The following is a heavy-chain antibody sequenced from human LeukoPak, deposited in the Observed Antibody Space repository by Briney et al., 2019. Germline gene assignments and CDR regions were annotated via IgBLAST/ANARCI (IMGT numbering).Heavy chain of an antibody. CDR3: ASRLDCGDHMDYYFDN. CDR1: GFIFSNYA. J-gene: IGHJ4*02. D-gene: IGHD4/OR15-4a*01. Sequence: GGSLRLSCAASGFIFSNYAMSWVRQAPGKGLEWVSAIDSTGAYTWYADSVKGRFTISKDSSKTILYLQMNSLRAEDAAVYFCASRLDCGDHMDYYFDNWGQGTLVTVSS. CDR2: IDSTGAYT. V-gene: IGHV3-23*01.